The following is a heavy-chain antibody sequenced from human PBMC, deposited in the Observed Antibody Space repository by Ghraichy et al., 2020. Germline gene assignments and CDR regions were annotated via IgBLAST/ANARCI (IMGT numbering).Heavy chain of an antibody. D-gene: IGHD6-13*01. CDR3: ARGRYSSSWSPPFDY. Sequence: SETLSLTCAVYGGSFSGYYWSWIRQPPGKGLEWIWEINHSGSTNYNPSLKSRVTISVDTSKNQFSLKLSSVTAADTAVYYCARGRYSSSWSPPFDYWGQGTLVTVSS. V-gene: IGHV4-34*01. CDR1: GGSFSGYY. CDR2: INHSGST. J-gene: IGHJ4*02.